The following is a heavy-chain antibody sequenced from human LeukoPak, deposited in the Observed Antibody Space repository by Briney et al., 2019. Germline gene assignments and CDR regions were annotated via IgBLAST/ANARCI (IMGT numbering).Heavy chain of an antibody. CDR1: GFTFSTSA. D-gene: IGHD2-21*02. CDR2: IKGGGGDP. Sequence: PGGSLRLSCAASGFTFSTSAMGWVRQAPGKGLEWVSSIKGGGGDPFYADSVKGRFTISRDNSKNTLFLQLNSLRADDSAVYYCAKGGHDFNPFYWWGQGTLATVSS. CDR3: AKGGHDFNPFYW. J-gene: IGHJ4*02. V-gene: IGHV3-23*01.